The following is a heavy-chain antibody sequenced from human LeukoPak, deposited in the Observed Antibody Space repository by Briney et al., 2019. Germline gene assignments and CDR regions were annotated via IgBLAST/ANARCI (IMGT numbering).Heavy chain of an antibody. J-gene: IGHJ4*01. CDR3: ARAVRFLEWYHDYH. D-gene: IGHD3-3*01. V-gene: IGHV3-66*01. Sequence: PSETLSLTCAVYGGSFSGYYWSWVRQAPGKGLEWVSVIYGGGSTRYADSVKGGFTISRDNSKNTVYLQMNSLRAEDTAVYYCARAVRFLEWYHDYHWGQGTLVTVSS. CDR2: IYGGGST. CDR1: GGSFSGYY.